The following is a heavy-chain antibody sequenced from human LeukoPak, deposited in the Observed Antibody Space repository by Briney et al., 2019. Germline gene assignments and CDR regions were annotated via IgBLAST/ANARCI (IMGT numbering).Heavy chain of an antibody. CDR2: INGSGGRT. Sequence: GGSLRLSCAASGFTFTTYAMTWVRQAPGKGPEWVSTINGSGGRTHYADSLKGRFTISRDNSKNTLFLQMNSLRADDTGVYYCATGGQPDYYTYYGMDVWGQGTTVTVSS. J-gene: IGHJ6*02. D-gene: IGHD2-2*01. CDR1: GFTFTTYA. CDR3: ATGGQPDYYTYYGMDV. V-gene: IGHV3-23*01.